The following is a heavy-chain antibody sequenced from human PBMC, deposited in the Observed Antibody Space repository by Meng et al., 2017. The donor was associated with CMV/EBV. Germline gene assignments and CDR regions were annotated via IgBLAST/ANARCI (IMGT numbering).Heavy chain of an antibody. Sequence: GGSLRLSCAATGFTFSDYYMSWIRQAPGKGVEWVSYISSSGSTIYYAGSVKGRFTISRDNAKNSLYLQMNSLRAEDTAVYYCARENYYYGMDVWGQGTTVTVSS. CDR2: ISSSGSTI. V-gene: IGHV3-11*01. J-gene: IGHJ6*02. CDR3: ARENYYYGMDV. CDR1: GFTFSDYY.